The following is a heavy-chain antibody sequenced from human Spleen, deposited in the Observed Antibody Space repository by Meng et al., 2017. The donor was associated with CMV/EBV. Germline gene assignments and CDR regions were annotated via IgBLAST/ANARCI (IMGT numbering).Heavy chain of an antibody. CDR1: AGSFSGYY. V-gene: IGHV4-34*01. D-gene: IGHD2-2*01. CDR2: INHSGSA. Sequence: GSLRLSCAVYAGSFSGYYWSWIRQSPGKGLEWIGEINHSGSANYNPSLMGRVTISVDTSKNQFSLKMNSVTAADTAVYFCARGREYCSDTGCYWADYWGQGNLVTVSS. CDR3: ARGREYCSDTGCYWADY. J-gene: IGHJ4*02.